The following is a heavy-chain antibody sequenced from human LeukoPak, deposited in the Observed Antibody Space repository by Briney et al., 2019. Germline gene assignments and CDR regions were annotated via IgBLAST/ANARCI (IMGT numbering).Heavy chain of an antibody. CDR3: AREEETSWTSEWLDP. CDR2: IDPNSGDT. Sequence: VASVKVSCKAFGYTFSGYHMHWVRQAPGQGLEWMGRIDPNSGDTNYAQKFQGRVTMTSDTSITTAYLELSSLRSDDTAVYYCAREEETSWTSEWLDPWGQGTLVTVSS. J-gene: IGHJ5*02. CDR1: GYTFSGYH. D-gene: IGHD3/OR15-3a*01. V-gene: IGHV1-2*06.